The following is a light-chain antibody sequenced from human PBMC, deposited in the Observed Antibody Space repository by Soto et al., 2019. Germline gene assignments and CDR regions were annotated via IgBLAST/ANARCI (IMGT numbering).Light chain of an antibody. J-gene: IGKJ3*01. CDR1: QSVSSN. CDR2: GAS. CDR3: HQYNNWPPFT. V-gene: IGKV3-15*01. Sequence: EIVMTQSPATLSVSPGERATLSCRASQSVSSNLAWYQQKPGQAPRLLIYGASTRATDIPARFSGSGSGTDFTLSISSLQSEDFPVYSCHQYNNWPPFTFGPATKVDIK.